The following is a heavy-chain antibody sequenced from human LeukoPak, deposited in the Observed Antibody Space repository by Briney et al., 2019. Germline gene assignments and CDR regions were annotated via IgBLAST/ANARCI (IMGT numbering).Heavy chain of an antibody. CDR2: INPNSKTI. CDR1: GFTFSDFS. V-gene: IGHV3-48*01. D-gene: IGHD1-26*01. J-gene: IGHJ4*02. CDR3: AKDRSGSYSQGLDY. Sequence: GGSLRLSCAASGFTFSDFSMNWVRQAPGKGLEDIAYINPNSKTISYADSVKGRFTISRDNSKNTLYLQMNSLRAEDTAVFYCAKDRSGSYSQGLDYWGQGTLVTVSS.